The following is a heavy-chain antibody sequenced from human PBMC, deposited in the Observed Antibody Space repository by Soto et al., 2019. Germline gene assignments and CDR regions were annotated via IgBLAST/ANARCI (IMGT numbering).Heavy chain of an antibody. V-gene: IGHV2-5*02. CDR2: FYWDDDK. Sequence: SGPTLVNPTQTLTLTCTFSGFSLSTSGVGVGWNRQPPGKALECLALFYWDDDKRYSPSLKSRLTITKDTSKNQVVLTMTNMDPLDTATYYCAHKGDGYRGFKYWGQGTLVTVSS. D-gene: IGHD5-12*01. CDR1: GFSLSTSGVG. CDR3: AHKGDGYRGFKY. J-gene: IGHJ4*02.